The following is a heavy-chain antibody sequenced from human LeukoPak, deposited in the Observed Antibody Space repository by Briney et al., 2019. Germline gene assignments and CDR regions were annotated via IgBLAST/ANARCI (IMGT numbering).Heavy chain of an antibody. CDR1: GGSITTYY. J-gene: IGHJ4*02. CDR3: ARHHSSNYPIDY. V-gene: IGHV4-59*08. CDR2: IYHSGST. D-gene: IGHD2-2*01. Sequence: SETLSLTCTVSGGSITTYYWSWIRQPPGKGLEWIGYIYHSGSTNYNPSLKSRVTTSVDASKNQISLKLSSVTAADTAVYYCARHHSSNYPIDYWGRGTLVTVSS.